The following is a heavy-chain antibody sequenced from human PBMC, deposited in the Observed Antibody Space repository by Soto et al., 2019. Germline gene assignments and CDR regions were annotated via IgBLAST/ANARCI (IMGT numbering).Heavy chain of an antibody. J-gene: IGHJ6*02. Sequence: QVKLVQSRAEVKNPGASVKVSCKASGYSFTRYGIAWARQAPGQGLEWMGWINTYNGNTNYAQNLQGRVTLTTATSTSTAYMELTSLRSNDTAIYYCAMVDVYVTPSPQDVWGQGTTVIVSS. V-gene: IGHV1-18*01. CDR2: INTYNGNT. D-gene: IGHD3-16*01. CDR3: AMVDVYVTPSPQDV. CDR1: GYSFTRYG.